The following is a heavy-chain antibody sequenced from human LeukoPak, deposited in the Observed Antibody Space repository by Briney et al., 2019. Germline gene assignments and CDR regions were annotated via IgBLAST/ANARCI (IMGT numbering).Heavy chain of an antibody. J-gene: IGHJ4*02. D-gene: IGHD6-13*01. CDR3: ARIGYSSSSFDY. Sequence: GGSLRLSCAASGFRFSNYWMSWVRQAPGKGLEWVANIKQDGSEKDYVDSMKGRFTTSRDNAKNSVYLQVNSLRAEDTAVYYCARIGYSSSSFDYWGQGTLVAVSS. CDR1: GFRFSNYW. V-gene: IGHV3-7*01. CDR2: IKQDGSEK.